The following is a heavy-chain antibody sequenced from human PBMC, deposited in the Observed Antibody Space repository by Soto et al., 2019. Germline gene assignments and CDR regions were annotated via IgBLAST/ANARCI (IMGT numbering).Heavy chain of an antibody. Sequence: SETLSLTCAVYGGSFSGYYWSWIRQPPGKGLEWIGEINHSGSTNYNPSLKSRVTISVDTSKNQFSLKLSSVTAADTAVYYCARNDPPYSSGWGGGEGMDVWGQGTTVTVSS. J-gene: IGHJ6*02. CDR3: ARNDPPYSSGWGGGEGMDV. V-gene: IGHV4-34*01. CDR2: INHSGST. D-gene: IGHD6-19*01. CDR1: GGSFSGYY.